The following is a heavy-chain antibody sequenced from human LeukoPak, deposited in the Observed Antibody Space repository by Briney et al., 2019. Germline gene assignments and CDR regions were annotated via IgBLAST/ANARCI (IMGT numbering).Heavy chain of an antibody. Sequence: SETLSLTCDVSGDSISSGYYWGWIRQPPEKGMEWIGSIYHSGSTTYNPSLKSRVTISADTSKNQFSLKVRSVTAADTAVYYCARNSSGWFFDYWGQGTLVTVSS. CDR2: IYHSGST. CDR1: GDSISSGYY. V-gene: IGHV4-38-2*01. CDR3: ARNSSGWFFDY. J-gene: IGHJ4*02. D-gene: IGHD6-19*01.